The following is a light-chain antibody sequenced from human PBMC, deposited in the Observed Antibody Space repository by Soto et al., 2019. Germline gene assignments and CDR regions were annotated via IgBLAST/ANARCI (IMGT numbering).Light chain of an antibody. CDR1: QSVSSN. V-gene: IGKV3-15*01. J-gene: IGKJ1*01. CDR2: GAS. Sequence: EIVMYQSPDTVSVYPGERATLSCSSSQSVSSNLAWYQQKPGQAPRLLIYGASTRATGIPARFSGSGSGTEFTLTISSLQSEDFAVYYCQQYNNGPRWPVGQGGKVAIK. CDR3: QQYNNGPRWP.